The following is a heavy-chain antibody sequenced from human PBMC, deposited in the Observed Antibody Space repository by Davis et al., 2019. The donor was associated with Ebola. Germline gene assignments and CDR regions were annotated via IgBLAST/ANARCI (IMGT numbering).Heavy chain of an antibody. CDR2: ISGSGVIA. CDR1: GFTFSSYA. D-gene: IGHD2-21*01. CDR3: AYFTRDFYYSYCMDV. Sequence: PGGSLRLSCAASGFTFSSYAMNWVRQAAGKGLEWVSAISGSGVIANSAESVKGRFTISRDNSKNTVFLQMNSLRAEDTAVYYCAYFTRDFYYSYCMDVWGIGTTVTVSS. J-gene: IGHJ6*03. V-gene: IGHV3-23*01.